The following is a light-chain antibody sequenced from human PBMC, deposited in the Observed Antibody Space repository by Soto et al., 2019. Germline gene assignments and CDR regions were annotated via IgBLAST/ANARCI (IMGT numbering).Light chain of an antibody. Sequence: EIVMTHSPATLSVSPGERATLSCRSSQSVSSNLAWYQQKPGQAPRLLIYGASTRATGIPARFSGSGSGTEFTLTISSLQSEDFAVYYCQQYGSSPPRTFGQGTKVDIK. CDR1: QSVSSN. CDR2: GAS. V-gene: IGKV3-15*01. J-gene: IGKJ1*01. CDR3: QQYGSSPPRT.